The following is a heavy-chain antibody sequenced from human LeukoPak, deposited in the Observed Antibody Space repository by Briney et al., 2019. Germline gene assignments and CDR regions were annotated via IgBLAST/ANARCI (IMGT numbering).Heavy chain of an antibody. CDR3: ARDPHAGIFDS. V-gene: IGHV3-48*02. J-gene: IGHJ4*02. Sequence: GGSLRPSCATSGFTFGDFHMNWLRQAPGKGLEHVSYISSGGSTTYYADSVVGRFSISRDDAKNFLYLQMDSLRDGDTAVYYCARDPHAGIFDSWGQGTLVTVSS. CDR2: ISSGGSTT. CDR1: GFTFGDFH.